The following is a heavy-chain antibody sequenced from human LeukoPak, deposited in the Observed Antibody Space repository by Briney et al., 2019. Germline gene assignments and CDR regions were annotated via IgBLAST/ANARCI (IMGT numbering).Heavy chain of an antibody. J-gene: IGHJ4*02. CDR1: GFTFHDYA. CDR3: VRAYSGTFDY. Sequence: GGSLRLSCAASGFTFHDYAMHWVRQAPGKGLEWVSGISWKSGTIEYADSVKGRFTISRDNAKNSLYLQMNSLRVDDMALYYCVRAYSGTFDYWGQGTLVTVSS. CDR2: ISWKSGTI. D-gene: IGHD1/OR15-1a*01. V-gene: IGHV3-9*03.